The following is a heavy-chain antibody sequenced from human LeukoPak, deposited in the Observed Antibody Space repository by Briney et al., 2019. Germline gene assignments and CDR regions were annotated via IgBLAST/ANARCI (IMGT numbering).Heavy chain of an antibody. CDR3: ATRLGEFSSRDAFNI. CDR1: GYSLTELS. J-gene: IGHJ3*02. Sequence: GASVRVSSKVSGYSLTELSMHWVRQAPGKGLEWVGGFSPGDGETIYAQRFQGRVTTTEATSTDTAYMELRSLTYEDTAVYYCATRLGEFSSRDAFNIWGQGTMVTVSS. D-gene: IGHD3-16*02. V-gene: IGHV1-24*01. CDR2: FSPGDGET.